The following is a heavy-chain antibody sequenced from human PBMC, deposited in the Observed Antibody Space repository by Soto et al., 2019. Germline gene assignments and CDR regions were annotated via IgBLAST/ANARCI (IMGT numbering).Heavy chain of an antibody. CDR3: ARVSGIYYYGMDV. CDR1: GGSFSGYY. Sequence: QVQLQQWGAGLLKPSETLSLTCAVYGGSFSGYYWSWIRQPPGKGLVWIGEINHSGSTNYNPSLKSRVTISVDTSKNQVSLKLSSVTAADTAVYYCARVSGIYYYGMDVWGQGTTVTVSS. D-gene: IGHD3-10*01. V-gene: IGHV4-34*01. CDR2: INHSGST. J-gene: IGHJ6*02.